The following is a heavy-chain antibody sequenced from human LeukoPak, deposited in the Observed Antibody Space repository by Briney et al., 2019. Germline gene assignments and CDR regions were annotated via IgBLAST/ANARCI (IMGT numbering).Heavy chain of an antibody. CDR2: ISWDGGST. Sequence: GGSLRLSCAASGFIFDDYSMHWVRQAPGKGLEWVSLISWDGGSTYYADSVKGRFTISRDNSKNSLYLQMNSLRVEDTAVYYCASPFDYWGQGTLLIVSS. J-gene: IGHJ4*02. V-gene: IGHV3-43*01. CDR1: GFIFDDYS. CDR3: ASPFDY.